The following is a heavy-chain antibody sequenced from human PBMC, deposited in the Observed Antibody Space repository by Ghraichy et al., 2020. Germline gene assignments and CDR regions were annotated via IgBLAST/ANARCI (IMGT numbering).Heavy chain of an antibody. D-gene: IGHD6-19*01. J-gene: IGHJ4*02. CDR3: VKAQTPLASGWPDY. CDR1: GFTFSSYA. V-gene: IGHV3-64D*06. Sequence: ESLNISCSASGFTFSSYAMHWVRQAPGKGLEYVSAISSNGGSTYYADSVKGRFTISRDNSKNTLYLQMSSLRAEDTAVYYCVKAQTPLASGWPDYWGQGTLVTVSS. CDR2: ISSNGGST.